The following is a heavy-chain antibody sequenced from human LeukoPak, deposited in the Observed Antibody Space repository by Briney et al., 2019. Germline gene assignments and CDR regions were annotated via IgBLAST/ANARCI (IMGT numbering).Heavy chain of an antibody. V-gene: IGHV3-23*01. J-gene: IGHJ6*04. CDR2: ISGSGGST. CDR3: ARDPGYCSSTSCYEGPIYYYYGMDV. Sequence: GASLRLSCAASGFTFSSYAMSWVRQAPGKGLEWVSAISGSGGSTYYADSVKGRFTISRDNSKNTLYLQTNSLRAEDTAVYYCARDPGYCSSTSCYEGPIYYYYGMDVWGKGTTVTVSS. D-gene: IGHD2-2*01. CDR1: GFTFSSYA.